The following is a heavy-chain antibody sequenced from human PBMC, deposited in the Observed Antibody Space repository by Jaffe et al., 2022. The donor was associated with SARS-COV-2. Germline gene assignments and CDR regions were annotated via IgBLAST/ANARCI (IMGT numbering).Heavy chain of an antibody. J-gene: IGHJ4*02. CDR1: GFTFSSHW. CDR3: ARLKGWTTIYDY. Sequence: EVQLVESGGDLVQPGGSLRLSCVASGFTFSSHWISWVRQAPGKGLEWVASIRPDGSEKHYVDSVKGRFTISRDNAENSLYLQMNSLGAEDTAVYYCARLKGWTTIYDYWGRGTLVTVSS. V-gene: IGHV3-7*03. CDR2: IRPDGSEK.